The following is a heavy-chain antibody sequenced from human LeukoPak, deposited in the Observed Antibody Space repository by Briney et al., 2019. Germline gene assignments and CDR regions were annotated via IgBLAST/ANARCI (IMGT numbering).Heavy chain of an antibody. D-gene: IGHD6-19*01. CDR3: ARLRTDSSGGGWFDP. CDR2: IYYSGST. Sequence: SETLSLTCTVSGVSISSYYWSWIRQPPGKGLEWIGYIYYSGSTNYNPSLKSRVTISVDTSKNQFSLKLSSVTAADTAVYYCARLRTDSSGGGWFDPWGQGTLVTVSS. V-gene: IGHV4-59*08. CDR1: GVSISSYY. J-gene: IGHJ5*02.